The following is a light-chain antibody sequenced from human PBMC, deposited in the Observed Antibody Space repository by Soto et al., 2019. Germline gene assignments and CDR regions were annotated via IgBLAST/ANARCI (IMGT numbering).Light chain of an antibody. V-gene: IGKV3-20*01. J-gene: IGKJ4*01. CDR1: QSVGRDY. Sequence: EIVLTQSPGTLSLSPGERATLSCRASQSVGRDYLAWYQQQPGQAPRLLIYHASNRATGIPDRFSGSGSGTDFTLTISRLEPEDFAAFYCQQYASSPLTFGGGTQVGIK. CDR2: HAS. CDR3: QQYASSPLT.